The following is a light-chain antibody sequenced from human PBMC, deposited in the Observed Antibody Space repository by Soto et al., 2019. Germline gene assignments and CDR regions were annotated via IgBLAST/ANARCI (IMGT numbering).Light chain of an antibody. V-gene: IGKV3-20*01. CDR3: QQYGDSPVT. J-gene: IGKJ3*01. CDR1: QSVSSSY. CDR2: GAF. Sequence: EIVLTQSPGTLSLSPGERATLSCRASQSVSSSYLAWYQQKPGQAPRLLIYGAFNRATGIPDRFSGSGSGTDFTLTFSRLEPEDFAVYYCQQYGDSPVTFGPGTKVDIK.